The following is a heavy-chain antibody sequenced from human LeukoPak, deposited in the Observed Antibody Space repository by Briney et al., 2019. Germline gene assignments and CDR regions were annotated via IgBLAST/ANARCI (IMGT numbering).Heavy chain of an antibody. J-gene: IGHJ4*02. CDR3: VSYTGSWY. Sequence: GGSLRLSCAAPGFTFSNYWMHWVRQGPGMGLVWVSEVSPDGRTTTYADSVKGRFSISRDNAKNTLYLQMNSLRVEDTGVYYCVSYTGSWYWGQGTLLTVSS. V-gene: IGHV3-74*03. CDR1: GFTFSNYW. CDR2: VSPDGRTT. D-gene: IGHD1-26*01.